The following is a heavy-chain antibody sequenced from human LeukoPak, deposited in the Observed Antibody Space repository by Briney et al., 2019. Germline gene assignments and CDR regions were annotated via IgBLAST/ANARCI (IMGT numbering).Heavy chain of an antibody. CDR3: ARDLDYYASSGSDRRRNYFDY. CDR2: IHRDGST. D-gene: IGHD3-22*01. Sequence: GGSLRLSCAASGFTVSSSYMSWGRQAPGKGLEWVSIIHRDGSTYYADSVKGRFTISRDTSKNPLNLKMNRLRGEDTAMYYCARDLDYYASSGSDRRRNYFDYWGQGTLVTVSS. V-gene: IGHV3-53*01. CDR1: GFTVSSSY. J-gene: IGHJ4*02.